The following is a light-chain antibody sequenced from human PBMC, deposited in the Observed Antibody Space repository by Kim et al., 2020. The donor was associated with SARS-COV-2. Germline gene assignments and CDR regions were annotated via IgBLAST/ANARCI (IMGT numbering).Light chain of an antibody. CDR1: SGSNASNY. CDR2: EDN. CDR3: QSYDSSNVV. V-gene: IGLV6-57*04. J-gene: IGLJ2*01. Sequence: NFMLTQPHSVSESPGKTVTISCTRSSGSNASNYVQWYQQRPGSAPTTVIYEDNQRPSGVPDRFSGSIDSSSNSASLTISGLKTEDEADYYCQSYDSSNVVFGGGTQLTVL.